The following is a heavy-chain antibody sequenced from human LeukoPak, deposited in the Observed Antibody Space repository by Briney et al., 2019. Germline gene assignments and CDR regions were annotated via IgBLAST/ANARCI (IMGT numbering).Heavy chain of an antibody. CDR1: GFTFSSYA. V-gene: IGHV3-23*01. D-gene: IGHD4-11*01. CDR3: AKAPTVTPNYYYYYMDV. J-gene: IGHJ6*03. CDR2: ISGGGDST. Sequence: GGSLRLSCAASGFTFSSYAMSWVRQAPGKGLEWISTISGGGDSTYYADSVKGRFTISRDNSKNTLSLQMNSLRAEDTAVYYCAKAPTVTPNYYYYYMDVWGKGTTVTVSS.